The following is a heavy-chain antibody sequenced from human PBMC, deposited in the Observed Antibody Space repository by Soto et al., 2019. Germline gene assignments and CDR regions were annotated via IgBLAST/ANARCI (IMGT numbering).Heavy chain of an antibody. CDR2: IWYDGSNE. V-gene: IGHV3-33*01. CDR1: GFTFSDYG. D-gene: IGHD3-9*01. CDR3: ASINYDTFTGYLADY. Sequence: QVQLVESGGGVVQPGRSLRLSCAASGFTFSDYGIHWVRQAPGKGLEWVALIWYDGSNEYYADSVKGRFTISRDNSKNTLYLQMNSLRAEDTAVYYCASINYDTFTGYLADYWGQGTLVTVSS. J-gene: IGHJ4*02.